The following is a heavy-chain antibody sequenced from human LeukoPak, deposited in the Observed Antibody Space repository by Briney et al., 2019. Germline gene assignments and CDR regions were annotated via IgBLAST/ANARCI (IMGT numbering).Heavy chain of an antibody. CDR2: IYYSGST. J-gene: IGHJ4*02. CDR3: ARLAGKPYGSGTYYLDY. V-gene: IGHV4-59*08. Sequence: SETLSLTCTVSGGSISSYYWSWIRQPPGKGLEWIGYIYYSGSTYYNPSLKSRVTISVDTSKNQISLKLSSVTAADTAVYHCARLAGKPYGSGTYYLDYWGQGTLVTVSS. CDR1: GGSISSYY. D-gene: IGHD3-10*01.